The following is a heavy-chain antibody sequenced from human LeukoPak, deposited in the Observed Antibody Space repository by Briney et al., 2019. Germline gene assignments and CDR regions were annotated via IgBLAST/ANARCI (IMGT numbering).Heavy chain of an antibody. CDR1: GGSISSSSYY. CDR3: AGGKNVLRYFDPSAMLFDI. Sequence: SETLSLTCTVSGGSISSSSYYWGWIRQPPGKGLEWIGSIYYSGSTYYNPSLKSRVTISVDTSKNQFSLKLSSVTAADTAVYYCAGGKNVLRYFDPSAMLFDIWGQGTMVTVSS. V-gene: IGHV4-39*07. D-gene: IGHD3-9*01. J-gene: IGHJ3*02. CDR2: IYYSGST.